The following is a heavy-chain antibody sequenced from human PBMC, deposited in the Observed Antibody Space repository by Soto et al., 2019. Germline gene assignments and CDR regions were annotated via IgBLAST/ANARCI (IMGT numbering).Heavy chain of an antibody. CDR3: ARGPPMVVAATMTSWWFDY. CDR1: RIALTSYH. J-gene: IGHJ4*02. D-gene: IGHD2-15*01. Sequence: PGGTLRRSCSPGRIALTSYHIHWDPLATGKGLEWVSAIGTAGDTYYPGSVKGRFTISRENAKNSLYLQMNSLRAGDTAVYYCARGPPMVVAATMTSWWFDYWGQGT. V-gene: IGHV3-13*04. CDR2: IGTAGDT.